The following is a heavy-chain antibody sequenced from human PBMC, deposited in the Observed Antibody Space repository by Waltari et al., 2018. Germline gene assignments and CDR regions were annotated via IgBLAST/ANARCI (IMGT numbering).Heavy chain of an antibody. J-gene: IGHJ6*02. Sequence: QMQLVQSGPEVKKPGTSVKVSCKASGFTFTSSAVQWVRQARGQRLEWIGWIVVGSGNTNYAQKFQERVTITRDMSTSTAYMELSSLRAEETAVYYCAAGLDPSPTKYCTNGVCWVYYYYGMDVWGQGTTVTVSS. CDR3: AAGLDPSPTKYCTNGVCWVYYYYGMDV. CDR2: IVVGSGNT. V-gene: IGHV1-58*01. CDR1: GFTFTSSA. D-gene: IGHD2-8*01.